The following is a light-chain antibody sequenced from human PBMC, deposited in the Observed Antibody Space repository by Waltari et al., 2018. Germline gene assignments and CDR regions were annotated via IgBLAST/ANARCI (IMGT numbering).Light chain of an antibody. J-gene: IGKJ1*01. Sequence: DIQMTQSPSTLSASVGDRVTITCRASQSISSWLAWYQQKPGKAPKLLSYKASNLESGVPSRVSAGGSETEFTLTISSPQPDDFATYYCQQYNGYPWTFGQGTKVEVK. V-gene: IGKV1-5*03. CDR1: QSISSW. CDR3: QQYNGYPWT. CDR2: KAS.